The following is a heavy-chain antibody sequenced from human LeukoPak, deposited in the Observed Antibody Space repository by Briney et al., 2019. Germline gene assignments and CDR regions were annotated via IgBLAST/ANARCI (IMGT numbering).Heavy chain of an antibody. J-gene: IGHJ4*02. Sequence: GGSLRLSCAASGFTFSSSALTWVRQAPGKGLEWVSSICDSGGCTYYADSVKGRFTISRDNSKDTLYLQLKRLRAEDTALYYCAKLDLSDGNLHYWGQGTLVTVSS. CDR1: GFTFSSSA. V-gene: IGHV3-23*01. CDR3: AKLDLSDGNLHY. CDR2: ICDSGGCT. D-gene: IGHD4-23*01.